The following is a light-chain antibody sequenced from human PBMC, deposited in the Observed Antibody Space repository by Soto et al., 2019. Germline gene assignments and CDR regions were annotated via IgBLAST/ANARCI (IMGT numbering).Light chain of an antibody. CDR1: QGIANE. V-gene: IGKV1-6*01. J-gene: IGKJ1*01. Sequence: AIQMTQSPSSLSASVGDRVIITCRASQGIANELGWYQQKPGKAPKLLINAASSLQSGVPSRFSGSGSGTDFTLTISSLQPEDFATYYCLQDYTYPWTFGQGTKVEIK. CDR3: LQDYTYPWT. CDR2: AAS.